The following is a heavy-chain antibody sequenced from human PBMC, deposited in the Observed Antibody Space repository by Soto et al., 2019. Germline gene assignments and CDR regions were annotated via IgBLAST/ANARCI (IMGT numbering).Heavy chain of an antibody. Sequence: QVQLLESGGGLVKPGGSLRLSCTASGFTVSGYYMGWIRQPPGKGLDWISYISSDSSDTKHADSVKGRFNISRDNAKNSLDLQMNSLGAEDTAVYFCATGQQVRMADIWGQGTMVTVSS. CDR3: ATGQQVRMADI. D-gene: IGHD6-13*01. J-gene: IGHJ3*02. V-gene: IGHV3-11*03. CDR1: GFTVSGYY. CDR2: ISSDSSDT.